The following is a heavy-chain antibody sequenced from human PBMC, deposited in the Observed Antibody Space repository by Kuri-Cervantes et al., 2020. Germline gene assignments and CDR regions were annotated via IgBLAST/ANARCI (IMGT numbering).Heavy chain of an antibody. D-gene: IGHD3-22*01. J-gene: IGHJ6*03. V-gene: IGHV4-34*01. Sequence: GSLRLSCAVYGGSFSGYYWSWIRQPPGKGLEWIGEINHSGSTNYNPSLKSRVTISVDTSKNQFSLKLSSVIAADTAVYYCARSQDYYNEWIDYYYYMDVWGKGTTVTVSS. CDR2: INHSGST. CDR3: ARSQDYYNEWIDYYYYMDV. CDR1: GGSFSGYY.